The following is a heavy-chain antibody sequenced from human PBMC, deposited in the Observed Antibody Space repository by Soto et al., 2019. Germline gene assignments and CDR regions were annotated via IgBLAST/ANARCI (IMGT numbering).Heavy chain of an antibody. Sequence: PSETLSLTCIVVGGSINNFFWSWIRQPPGKGLEWIGHIYYRGSTNYNPSLQSRVTISIDTSRNQFSLKLSSVIAADTAIYYCARDPTTVTTAAFYYKGMDVWGQGTTVT. CDR2: IYYRGST. CDR3: ARDPTTVTTAAFYYKGMDV. CDR1: GGSINNFF. J-gene: IGHJ6*02. D-gene: IGHD4-17*01. V-gene: IGHV4-59*01.